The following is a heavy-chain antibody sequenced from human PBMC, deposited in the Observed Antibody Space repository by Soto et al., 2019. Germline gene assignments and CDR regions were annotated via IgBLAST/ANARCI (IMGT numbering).Heavy chain of an antibody. CDR2: IIPIFGTA. D-gene: IGHD3-3*01. J-gene: IGHJ6*02. CDR3: AREMDFWSGFDYYGMDV. V-gene: IGHV1-69*06. CDR1: GGTFSSYA. Sequence: SVKVSCKASGGTFSSYAISWVRQAPGQGLEWMGGIIPIFGTANYAQKFQGRVTITEDKSTSTAYMELSSLRSEDTAVYYCAREMDFWSGFDYYGMDVWGQGTTVTVSS.